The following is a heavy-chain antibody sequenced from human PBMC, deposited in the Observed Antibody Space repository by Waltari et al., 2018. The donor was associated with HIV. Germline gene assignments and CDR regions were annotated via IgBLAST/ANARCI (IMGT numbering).Heavy chain of an antibody. V-gene: IGHV3-15*01. CDR3: TTWMY. D-gene: IGHD2-2*03. CDR2: IKTQADGETT. J-gene: IGHJ4*02. CDR1: GFTFSDAW. Sequence: EVQLVESGGGLIKPGGSLRLSCAASGFTFSDAWMSWVRQAPGKGLAWVARIKTQADGETTDYAAPVQGRFTVSRDDARNTVYLQIDSLKTDDTAMYYCTTWMYWGPGTRVTVSS.